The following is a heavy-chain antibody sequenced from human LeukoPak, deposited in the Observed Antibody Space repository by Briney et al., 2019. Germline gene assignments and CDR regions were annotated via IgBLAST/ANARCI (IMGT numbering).Heavy chain of an antibody. CDR2: IDISGDST. CDR3: ANEIRPNDY. Sequence: PGGSLRLSCAASGFTFSSHAMCWVRQAPGRGLEWVSSIDISGDSTSYADSVKGRFTISRDNSKNTLLLQMDSLRAEDSAIYYCANEIRPNDYWGQGTLVTVSS. J-gene: IGHJ4*02. D-gene: IGHD4/OR15-4a*01. V-gene: IGHV3-23*05. CDR1: GFTFSSHA.